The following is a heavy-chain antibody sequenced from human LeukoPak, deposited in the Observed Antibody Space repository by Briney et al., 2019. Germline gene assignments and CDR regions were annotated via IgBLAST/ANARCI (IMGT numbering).Heavy chain of an antibody. CDR1: GYSISSGYY. V-gene: IGHV4-38-2*02. J-gene: IGHJ5*02. CDR2: IYHSGST. D-gene: IGHD3-16*01. Sequence: PSETLSLTCTVSGYSISSGYYWGWIRQPPGKGLEWIGSIYHSGSTYYNPSLKSRVTISVDTSKNQFPLKLSSVTAADTAVYYCARDRGMGGFDPWGQGTLVTVSS. CDR3: ARDRGMGGFDP.